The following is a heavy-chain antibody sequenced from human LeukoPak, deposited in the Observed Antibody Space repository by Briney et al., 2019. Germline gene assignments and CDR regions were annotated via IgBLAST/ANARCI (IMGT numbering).Heavy chain of an antibody. Sequence: ASVKVSCKASGYTFTSYGISWVRQAPGQGLEWMGWISAYNGNTNYAQKLQGRVTMTTDTSTSTAYMELRSLRSDDTAVYYCARDWSQQLVPGWFDYWGQGTLVTVSS. D-gene: IGHD6-13*01. CDR2: ISAYNGNT. V-gene: IGHV1-18*01. CDR1: GYTFTSYG. CDR3: ARDWSQQLVPGWFDY. J-gene: IGHJ4*02.